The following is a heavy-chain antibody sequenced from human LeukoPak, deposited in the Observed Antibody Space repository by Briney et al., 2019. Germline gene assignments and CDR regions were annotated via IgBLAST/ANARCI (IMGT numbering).Heavy chain of an antibody. CDR2: IISIFGTA. J-gene: IGHJ5*02. V-gene: IGHV1-69*05. Sequence: ASVKVSCKASGGTFSSYAISWVRQAPGQGLEWMGGIISIFGTANYAQKFQGRVTITTDESTSTAYMELSSLRSEDTAVYYCARSIAAAGTGPYNWFDPWGQGTLVTVSS. CDR1: GGTFSSYA. CDR3: ARSIAAAGTGPYNWFDP. D-gene: IGHD6-13*01.